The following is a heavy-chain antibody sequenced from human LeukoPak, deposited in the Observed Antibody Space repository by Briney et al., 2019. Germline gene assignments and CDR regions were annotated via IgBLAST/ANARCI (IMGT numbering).Heavy chain of an antibody. Sequence: GGSLRLSCAAFGFPLSSYAMSWVRQAPGKGLEWVSATSSSDAGTYHADSVRGRFTISRDNSKNTLYLQINSLRAEDTAVYYCATTPSGWYSRSYYYMDVWGKGTTVTVSS. CDR1: GFPLSSYA. D-gene: IGHD6-19*01. J-gene: IGHJ6*03. V-gene: IGHV3-23*01. CDR3: ATTPSGWYSRSYYYMDV. CDR2: TSSSDAGT.